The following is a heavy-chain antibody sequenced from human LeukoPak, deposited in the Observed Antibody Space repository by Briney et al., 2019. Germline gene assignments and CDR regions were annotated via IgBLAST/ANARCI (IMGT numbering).Heavy chain of an antibody. J-gene: IGHJ3*02. D-gene: IGHD3-10*01. CDR2: IYSSGST. V-gene: IGHV4-61*02. Sequence: PSETLSLTCPFSGGSISSGSYYWSWIRQPAGKGLEWIGRIYSSGSTIHNPSLKSRVTMSVDASINHFSLKLSSVTAADTAVYYCARGGYYYGSGSYYEDAFDIWGQGTMVTVSS. CDR1: GGSISSGSYY. CDR3: ARGGYYYGSGSYYEDAFDI.